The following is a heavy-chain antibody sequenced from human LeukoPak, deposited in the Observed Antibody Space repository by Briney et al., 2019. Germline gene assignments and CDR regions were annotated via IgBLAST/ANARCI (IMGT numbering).Heavy chain of an antibody. V-gene: IGHV4-31*03. J-gene: IGHJ4*02. CDR3: ARGRYCSSTSCLYFDY. CDR2: IYYSGST. D-gene: IGHD2-2*01. CDR1: GGSISSGGYY. Sequence: PSQTLSLTCTVSGGSISSGGYYWSWIRQHPGKGLEWIGYIYYSGSTYYNPSLKSRVTISVDTSKNQFSLKLSSVTAADTAVYYCARGRYCSSTSCLYFDYWGQGTLSPSPQ.